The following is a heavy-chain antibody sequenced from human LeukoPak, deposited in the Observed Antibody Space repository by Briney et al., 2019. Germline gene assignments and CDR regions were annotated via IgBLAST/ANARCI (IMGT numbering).Heavy chain of an antibody. Sequence: ASVKVSCKASGYTFTGYYMHWVRQAPGQGLEWMGWINPNSGGTNYAQKFQGRVTMTRDTSISTAYMELSSLRAEDTAVYYCAKEIWPTVTTPGHTYFDYWGQGALVTVSS. CDR1: GYTFTGYY. V-gene: IGHV1-2*02. CDR2: INPNSGGT. D-gene: IGHD4-17*01. CDR3: AKEIWPTVTTPGHTYFDY. J-gene: IGHJ4*02.